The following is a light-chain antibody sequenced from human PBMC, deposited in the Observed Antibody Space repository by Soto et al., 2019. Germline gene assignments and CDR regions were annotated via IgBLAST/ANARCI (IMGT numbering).Light chain of an antibody. CDR2: AAS. Sequence: DIQMTQSPSSLSASVGDRVTISCRARQDISNYLNWYQQKPGKAPKLLIYAASSLQSGFPSRFSGSGFGTEFSLTIRRLQPEEFAAYYCQQSYSSPLTFGQGTKLEIK. CDR1: QDISNY. V-gene: IGKV1-39*01. J-gene: IGKJ2*01. CDR3: QQSYSSPLT.